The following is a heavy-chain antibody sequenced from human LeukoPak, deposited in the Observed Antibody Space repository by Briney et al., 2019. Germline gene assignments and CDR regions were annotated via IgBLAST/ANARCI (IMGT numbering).Heavy chain of an antibody. CDR3: ARVFRPSLTVFIIRGAFDI. Sequence: GGSLRLSCAASGFTFGDYFMSWVRQAPGKGLEWISYISNSGYTIYYADSVKGRFTISRDNDKNSLYLQMNSLRVEDTAVYYCARVFRPSLTVFIIRGAFDIWGQGTMVTVSS. J-gene: IGHJ3*02. V-gene: IGHV3-11*04. CDR2: ISNSGYTI. D-gene: IGHD3-3*01. CDR1: GFTFGDYF.